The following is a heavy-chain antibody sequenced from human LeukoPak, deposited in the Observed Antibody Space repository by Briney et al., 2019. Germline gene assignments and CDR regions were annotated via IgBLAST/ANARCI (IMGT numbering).Heavy chain of an antibody. CDR3: ARCQLVVAASLCDY. V-gene: IGHV1-2*02. CDR1: GYSFTGYH. D-gene: IGHD2-15*01. CDR2: INPNSGGS. J-gene: IGHJ4*02. Sequence: GASVKVSCKAFGYSFTGYHIHRVRQAPGQGLEWMGWINPNSGGSNYAQKFQGRVTMTRDTSISTAYLDLSRLRSDDTAVYYCARCQLVVAASLCDYWGQGALVTVSS.